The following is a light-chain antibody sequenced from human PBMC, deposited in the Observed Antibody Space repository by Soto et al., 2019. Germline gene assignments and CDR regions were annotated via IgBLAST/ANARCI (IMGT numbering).Light chain of an antibody. CDR1: SSDVGGSNL. V-gene: IGLV2-8*01. J-gene: IGLJ1*01. CDR2: EVN. CDR3: SSYAGSNNLGV. Sequence: QSVLTQPPSASGSPGQSVTISCTGTSSDVGGSNLVSWYQQHPGKAPKLLIFEVNKRPSGVPDRFSGSKSGNTASLTVSGLQAEDEADYYCSSYAGSNNLGVFGTGTKVTVL.